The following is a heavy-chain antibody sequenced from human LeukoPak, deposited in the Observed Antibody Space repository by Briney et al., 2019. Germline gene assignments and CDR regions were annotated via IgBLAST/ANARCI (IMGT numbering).Heavy chain of an antibody. CDR3: ARGGWGFDY. CDR1: GGSISSGSYY. J-gene: IGHJ4*02. Sequence: SETLSLTCTVSGGSISSGSYYWSWIRQPAGKGLEWIGRIYTSGSTNYNPSLKSRVTISVDTSKNQFSLKLSSVTAADTAVYYCARGGWGFDYWGQGTLVTVSS. CDR2: IYTSGST. D-gene: IGHD3-16*01. V-gene: IGHV4-61*02.